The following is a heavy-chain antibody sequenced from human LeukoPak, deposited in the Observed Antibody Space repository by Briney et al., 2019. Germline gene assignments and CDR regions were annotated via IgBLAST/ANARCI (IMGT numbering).Heavy chain of an antibody. J-gene: IGHJ5*02. D-gene: IGHD6-25*01. Sequence: SETLSLTCAVYGGSFSGHYWGWIRQPPGKGLEWIGSIYYSGSTYYNPSLKSRVTISVDTSKNQFSLKLSSVTAADTAVYYCARGSSAAPDWFDPWGQGTLVTVSS. CDR2: IYYSGST. CDR1: GGSFSGHY. V-gene: IGHV4-34*01. CDR3: ARGSSAAPDWFDP.